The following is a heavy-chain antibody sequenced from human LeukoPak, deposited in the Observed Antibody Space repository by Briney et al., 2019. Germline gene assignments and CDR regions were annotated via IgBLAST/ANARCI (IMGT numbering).Heavy chain of an antibody. CDR3: ARDRGYCSSTSCYTRFDY. Sequence: SETLSLTCTVSGGSISSYYWSWIRQPPGKGLEWIGYIYYSGSTNYNPSLKSRVTISVDTSKNQFSLKLSSVTAADTAVYYCARDRGYCSSTSCYTRFDYWGQGTLSPSPQ. CDR1: GGSISSYY. V-gene: IGHV4-59*01. D-gene: IGHD2-2*02. J-gene: IGHJ4*02. CDR2: IYYSGST.